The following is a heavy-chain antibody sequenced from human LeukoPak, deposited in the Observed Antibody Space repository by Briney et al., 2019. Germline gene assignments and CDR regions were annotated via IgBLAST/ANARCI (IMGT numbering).Heavy chain of an antibody. Sequence: GESLKISCKGSGYSFTSYWIGWVRQMPGKGLEWMGIIYPGDSDTRYSPSFQGQVTISADKSIRTAYLQWSSLKASDTAMYYCATQGYYYGSGSYYNPQWYYYIDVWGKETTVTVSS. CDR3: ATQGYYYGSGSYYNPQWYYYIDV. V-gene: IGHV5-51*01. D-gene: IGHD3-10*01. J-gene: IGHJ6*03. CDR1: GYSFTSYW. CDR2: IYPGDSDT.